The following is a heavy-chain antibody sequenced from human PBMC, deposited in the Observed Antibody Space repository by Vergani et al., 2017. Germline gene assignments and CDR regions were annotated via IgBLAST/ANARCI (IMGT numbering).Heavy chain of an antibody. CDR1: GFTFSNAW. V-gene: IGHV3-15*01. J-gene: IGHJ4*02. D-gene: IGHD6-19*01. CDR3: XTEQGSSGWYRGTHYFDY. Sequence: EVQLVESGGGLVKPGGSLRLSCAASGFTFSNAWMSWVRQAPGKGLEWVGRIKSKTDGGTTDYAAPVKGRFTISRDDSKNTLYLQMNSLKTEDTAVYYCXTEQGSSGWYRGTHYFDYWGQGTLVTVSS. CDR2: IKSKTDGGTT.